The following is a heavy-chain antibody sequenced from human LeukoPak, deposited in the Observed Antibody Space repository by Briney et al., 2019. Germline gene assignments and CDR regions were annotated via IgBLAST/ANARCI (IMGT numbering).Heavy chain of an antibody. J-gene: IGHJ4*02. CDR1: GFTFADYA. CDR2: ITWNSGSI. CDR3: AKVLWSARKFDY. D-gene: IGHD1-26*01. Sequence: GGSLRLSSAASGFTFADYAMHWVRQVPGKGLEWVSGITWNSGSIGYADSVKGRFTISRDNAKNSLYLQMNSLRAEDTAVYYCAKVLWSARKFDYWGQGTLVTVSS. V-gene: IGHV3-9*01.